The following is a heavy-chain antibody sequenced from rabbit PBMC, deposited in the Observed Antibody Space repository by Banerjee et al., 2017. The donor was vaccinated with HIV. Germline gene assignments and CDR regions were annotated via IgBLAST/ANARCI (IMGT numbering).Heavy chain of an antibody. CDR1: GFTISSSYY. D-gene: IGHD1-1*01. V-gene: IGHV1S40*01. CDR3: ARDLPISGGYSFDL. Sequence: QQLVESGGGLVKPGASLALTCKASGFTISSSYYMCWIRQAPGKGLEWIACIGTSSGNTYYASWAKGRFTISKSSSTTVTLQMTSLAAADTATYFCARDLPISGGYSFDLWGPGTLVTVS. J-gene: IGHJ4*01. CDR2: IGTSSGNT.